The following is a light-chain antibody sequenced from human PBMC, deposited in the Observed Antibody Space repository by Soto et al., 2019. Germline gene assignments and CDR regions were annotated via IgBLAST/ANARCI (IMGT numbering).Light chain of an antibody. Sequence: QSVLTQPASVSGSPGQSITISCTGTSSDVGGYNSVSWYQQHPGKAPKLMIYDVSHRPSGVSDRFSGSKSGNTAALTISGLQAEDEADYYCSSYTSSSHLVFGGGTKVTVL. V-gene: IGLV2-14*01. CDR2: DVS. J-gene: IGLJ2*01. CDR1: SSDVGGYNS. CDR3: SSYTSSSHLV.